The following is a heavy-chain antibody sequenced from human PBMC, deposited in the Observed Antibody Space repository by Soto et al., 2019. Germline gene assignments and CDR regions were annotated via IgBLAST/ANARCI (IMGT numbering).Heavy chain of an antibody. CDR3: ARGSPYDGMDV. J-gene: IGHJ6*02. V-gene: IGHV3-48*03. CDR2: ISSSGSTI. Sequence: GGSLRLSCAASGFTFNSYEMNWVRQAPGKGLEWVSYISSSGSTIYYADSVKGRFTISRDNAKNSLYLQMNSLRAEDTGVYYCARGSPYDGMDVWGQGTTVTVSS. CDR1: GFTFNSYE.